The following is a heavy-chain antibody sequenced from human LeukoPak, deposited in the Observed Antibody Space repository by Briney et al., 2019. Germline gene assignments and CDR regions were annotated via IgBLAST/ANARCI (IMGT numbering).Heavy chain of an antibody. CDR2: IHYSGST. J-gene: IGHJ2*01. D-gene: IGHD2-15*01. V-gene: IGHV4-39*07. CDR3: ARRIVVVVAANWYFDL. CDR1: GGSISRSSYY. Sequence: SETLSLTCTVSGGSISRSSYYWGWIRQPPGKGLEWIGSIHYSGSTYYNPSLKSRVTISVDTSKNQFSLKLSSVTAADTAVYYCARRIVVVVAANWYFDLWGRGTLVTVSS.